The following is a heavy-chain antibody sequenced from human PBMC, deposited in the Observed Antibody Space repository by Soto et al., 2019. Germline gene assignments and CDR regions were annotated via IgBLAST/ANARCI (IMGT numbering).Heavy chain of an antibody. D-gene: IGHD3-10*01. V-gene: IGHV1-69*13. CDR2: IIPIVGTA. CDR1: GYTYSGYA. Sequence: SPLKRARKGAGYTYSGYAIGWRRHAPGQGLEWMGGIIPIVGTANYAQKFQGRVTITADESTSTAYMELSSLRSEDTAVYYCAIQSRSRGHYGMGVWGQRTTVTVYS. CDR3: AIQSRSRGHYGMGV. J-gene: IGHJ6*02.